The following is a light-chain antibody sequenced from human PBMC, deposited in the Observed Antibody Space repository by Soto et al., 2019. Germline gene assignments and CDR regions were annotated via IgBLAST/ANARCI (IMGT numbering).Light chain of an antibody. CDR3: QQYNSYSPT. CDR1: QSISSW. J-gene: IGKJ1*01. CDR2: DAS. V-gene: IGKV1-5*01. Sequence: DIQMTQSPSTLSASVGDRVTITCRASQSISSWLAWYQQKPGKAPKLLIYDASSLESGVPSRFSGSGSGTEFTLTISSLQPDDFVTYYCQQYNSYSPTSGQGSKVDIK.